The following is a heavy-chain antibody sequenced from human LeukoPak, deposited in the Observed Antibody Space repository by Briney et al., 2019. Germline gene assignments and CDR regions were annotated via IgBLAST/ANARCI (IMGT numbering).Heavy chain of an antibody. CDR1: GYTLTDYY. D-gene: IGHD4-11*01. CDR2: INPNSGGT. Sequence: ASVKVSCKASGYTLTDYYMHWVRQAPGQGLEWMGRINPNSGGTNYAQKFQGRVTMTRDTSISTVYMELSRLRSDDTAVYYCARERYGNYNWGQGTLVTVSS. V-gene: IGHV1-2*06. CDR3: ARERYGNYN. J-gene: IGHJ4*02.